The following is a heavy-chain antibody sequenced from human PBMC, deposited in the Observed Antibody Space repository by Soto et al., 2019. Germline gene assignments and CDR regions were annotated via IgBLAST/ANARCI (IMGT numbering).Heavy chain of an antibody. CDR2: IWYDGSNK. CDR1: GFTSSSYG. J-gene: IGHJ4*02. CDR3: AANWIPAPFDY. Sequence: PGGSLRLSCAASGFTSSSYGMHWVRQAPGKGLEWVAVIWYDGSNKYYADSVKGRFTISRDNSKNTLYLQMNSLRAEDTAVYYCAANWIPAPFDYWGQGTLVTVSS. D-gene: IGHD1-1*01. V-gene: IGHV3-33*01.